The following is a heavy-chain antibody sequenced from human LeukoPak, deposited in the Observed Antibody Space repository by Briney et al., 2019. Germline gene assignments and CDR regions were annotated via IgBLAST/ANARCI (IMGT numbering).Heavy chain of an antibody. V-gene: IGHV3-64*02. Sequence: PGGSLRLSCVASGFTFYNYAMHWVRQAPGKGLEYVSAIGGNGDTSYADSVKGRFTISRDNSKNTVYLQLGSLRTEDMAVYYCATRHEYSYPYWGQGTLVTVSS. D-gene: IGHD5-18*01. CDR3: ATRHEYSYPY. J-gene: IGHJ4*02. CDR2: IGGNGDT. CDR1: GFTFYNYA.